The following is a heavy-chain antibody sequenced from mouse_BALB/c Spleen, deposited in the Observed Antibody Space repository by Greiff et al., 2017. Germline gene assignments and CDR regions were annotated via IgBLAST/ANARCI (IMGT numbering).Heavy chain of an antibody. J-gene: IGHJ4*01. CDR2: IDPENGDT. CDR1: GFNIKDYY. V-gene: IGHV14-4*02. Sequence: EVQLQQSGAELVRSGASVKLSCTASGFNIKDYYMHWVKQRPEQGLEWIGWIDPENGDTEYAPKFQGKATMTADTSSNTAYLQLSSLTSEDTAVYYCNARTTARNYAMDYWGQGTSVTVSS. CDR3: NARTTARNYAMDY. D-gene: IGHD1-2*01.